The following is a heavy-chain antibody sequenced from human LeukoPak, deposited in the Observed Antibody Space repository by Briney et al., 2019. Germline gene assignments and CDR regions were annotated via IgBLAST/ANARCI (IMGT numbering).Heavy chain of an antibody. V-gene: IGHV3-23*01. D-gene: IGHD6-13*01. J-gene: IGHJ4*02. CDR3: AKDIIAAAGTPFDY. Sequence: GGSLILSCAASGFTFSSYAMSWVRQAPGKGLEWVSAISGSGGSTYYADSVKGRFTISRDNSKNTLYPQMNSLRAEDTAVYYCAKDIIAAAGTPFDYWGQGTLVTVSS. CDR1: GFTFSSYA. CDR2: ISGSGGST.